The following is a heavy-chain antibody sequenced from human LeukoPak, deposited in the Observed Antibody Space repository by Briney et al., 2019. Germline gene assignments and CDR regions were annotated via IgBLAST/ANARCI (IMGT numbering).Heavy chain of an antibody. CDR2: INHSGST. J-gene: IGHJ4*02. CDR3: ARRPGKWQQLGRFDY. Sequence: SETLSLTCAVYGGSFSGYYWSWIRQPPGKGLDWIGEINHSGSTNYNPSLKSRVTISVDTSKNQFSLKLSSVTAADTAVYYCARRPGKWQQLGRFDYWGQGTLVTVSS. CDR1: GGSFSGYY. V-gene: IGHV4-34*01. D-gene: IGHD6-13*01.